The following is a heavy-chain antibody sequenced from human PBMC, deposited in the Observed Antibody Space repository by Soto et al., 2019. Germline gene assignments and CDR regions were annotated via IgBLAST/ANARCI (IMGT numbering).Heavy chain of an antibody. CDR2: IYYSGTT. J-gene: IGHJ4*02. CDR3: ARESYYGSGATVVAY. CDR1: GGSIRGYY. V-gene: IGHV4-59*01. D-gene: IGHD3-10*01. Sequence: QVQLQESGPGLVRPSETLSLTCTVSGGSIRGYYWSWIRQPPGKGLEWIGYIYYSGTTSYNPSRNSRVTMSVDTSKNQFSLEVNSVLAADTAVYYCARESYYGSGATVVAYWGQGTLVTVSS.